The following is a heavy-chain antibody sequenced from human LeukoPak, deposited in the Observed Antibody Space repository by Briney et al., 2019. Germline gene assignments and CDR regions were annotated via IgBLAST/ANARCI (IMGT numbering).Heavy chain of an antibody. CDR3: ANGGTYSSGP. CDR2: IKPDGSAQ. Sequence: HAGGSLRLSCAASGFTFSNFAMHWVRQAPGKGLEWVATIKPDGSAQYYVDSVKGRFTISRDNAKNSLFLQINSLRAEDTAVYYCANGGTYSSGPWGQGTLVTVSS. V-gene: IGHV3-7*01. D-gene: IGHD3-22*01. CDR1: GFTFSNFA. J-gene: IGHJ5*02.